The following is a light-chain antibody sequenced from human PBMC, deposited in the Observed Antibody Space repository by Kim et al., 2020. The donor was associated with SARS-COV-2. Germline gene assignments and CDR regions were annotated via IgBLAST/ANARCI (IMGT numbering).Light chain of an antibody. J-gene: IGKJ1*01. CDR1: PNVSTQY. CDR3: QHYGSSPWT. CDR2: GAS. V-gene: IGKV3-20*01. Sequence: APGEGGTHSCRARPNVSTQYLAWYQQKPGEAPRLLIYGASYRATGIPDRFSGSGSGTDFTLTISRLEPEDFAVYYCQHYGSSPWTFGQGTKVEIK.